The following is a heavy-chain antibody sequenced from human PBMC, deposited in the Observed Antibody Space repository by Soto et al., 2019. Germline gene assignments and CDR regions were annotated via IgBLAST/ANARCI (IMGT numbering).Heavy chain of an antibody. CDR1: GGSFSGYY. J-gene: IGHJ2*01. D-gene: IGHD6-19*01. CDR3: ARVPYSSGWYWYFDL. V-gene: IGHV4-34*01. Sequence: SETLSLTCAVYGGSFSGYYWSWIRQPPGKGLEWIGEINHSGSTNYNPSLKSRVTISVDTSKNQFSLKLSSVTAADTAVYYCARVPYSSGWYWYFDLWGRGTLVTVSS. CDR2: INHSGST.